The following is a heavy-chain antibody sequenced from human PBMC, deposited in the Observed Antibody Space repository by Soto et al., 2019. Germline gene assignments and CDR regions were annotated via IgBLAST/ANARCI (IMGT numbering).Heavy chain of an antibody. CDR3: ARVIMDV. CDR2: ISGDGSNT. J-gene: IGHJ6*02. Sequence: HPGGSLRLSCRTSGFRFSSYGMHWVRQAPGKGPELVAFISGDGSNTEYVDSVRGRFTVSRDNAKNSLYLQMNSLRDEDTAVYYCARVIMDVWGQGTTVTVSS. V-gene: IGHV3-33*05. CDR1: GFRFSSYG.